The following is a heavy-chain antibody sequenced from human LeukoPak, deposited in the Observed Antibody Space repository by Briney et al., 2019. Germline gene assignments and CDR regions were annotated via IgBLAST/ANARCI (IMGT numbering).Heavy chain of an antibody. CDR3: ARHLTGANWFDP. CDR2: IYYSGST. CDR1: GGSISSYY. Sequence: SETLSLTCTVSGGSISSYYWSWIRQPPGKGLEWIGSIYYSGSTYYNPSLKSRVTISVDTSKNQFSLKLSSVTAADTAVYYCARHLTGANWFDPWGQGTLVTVSS. J-gene: IGHJ5*02. V-gene: IGHV4-39*01. D-gene: IGHD7-27*01.